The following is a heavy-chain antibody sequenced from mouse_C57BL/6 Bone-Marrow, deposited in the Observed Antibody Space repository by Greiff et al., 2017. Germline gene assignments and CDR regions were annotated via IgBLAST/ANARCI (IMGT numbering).Heavy chain of an antibody. D-gene: IGHD2-10*01. CDR3: ARKGLLDWYFDV. V-gene: IGHV1-64*01. Sequence: QVQLQQPGAELVKPGASVKLSCKASGYTFTSYWMHWVKQRPGQGLEWIGMIHTNSGSTNYNEKFKSKATLTVDKSSSTAYMQLSSLTSEDSAVYYCARKGLLDWYFDVWGTGTTVTVSS. J-gene: IGHJ1*03. CDR2: IHTNSGST. CDR1: GYTFTSYW.